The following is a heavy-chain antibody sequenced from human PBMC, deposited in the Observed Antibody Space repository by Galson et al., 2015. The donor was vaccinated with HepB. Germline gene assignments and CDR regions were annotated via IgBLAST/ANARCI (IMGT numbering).Heavy chain of an antibody. CDR2: ISHPGNI. Sequence: SETLSLTCDVYGGSFSDYYWSWIRQSPGTGLEWIGEISHPGNINYNPSLKSRVAISEDTSKNQFSLKMNSLTAADTAMYYCARARRVMSYYYYYMDVWGKGTMVTVSS. CDR1: GGSFSDYY. D-gene: IGHD2-8*01. CDR3: ARARRVMSYYYYYMDV. V-gene: IGHV4-34*01. J-gene: IGHJ6*03.